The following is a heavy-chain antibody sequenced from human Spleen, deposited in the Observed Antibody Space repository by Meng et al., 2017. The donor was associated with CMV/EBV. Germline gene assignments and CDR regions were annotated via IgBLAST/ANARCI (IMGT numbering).Heavy chain of an antibody. CDR2: ISPYSSTI. CDR1: GFIFSNYS. D-gene: IGHD6-13*01. CDR3: ARDRIAAAGTSGY. Sequence: GGSLRLSCAASGFIFSNYSMSWVRQAPGKGLEWLSYISPYSSTIYYADSVRGRFTISRDNAKNSLYLQMSSLRVEDTAVYYCARDRIAAAGTSGYWGQGTLVTVSS. J-gene: IGHJ4*02. V-gene: IGHV3-48*04.